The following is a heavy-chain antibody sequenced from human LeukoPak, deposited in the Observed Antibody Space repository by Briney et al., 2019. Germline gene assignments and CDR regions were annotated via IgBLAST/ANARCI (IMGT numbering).Heavy chain of an antibody. D-gene: IGHD2-21*01. V-gene: IGHV4-59*01. CDR2: IYYSGST. CDR3: ARGRDNSCVLEY. Sequence: KTSETLSLTCTVSGGSINNYYWNWMRQPPGKCPEWIGYIYYSGSTTYNPSLKSRVTISLDTSKNQFSLKMSSVTAADTAVYYCARGRDNSCVLEYWGQGALVTVSS. CDR1: GGSINNYY. J-gene: IGHJ4*02.